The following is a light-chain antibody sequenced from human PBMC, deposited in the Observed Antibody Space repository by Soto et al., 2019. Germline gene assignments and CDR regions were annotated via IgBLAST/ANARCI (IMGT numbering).Light chain of an antibody. Sequence: QSALTQPASVSGSPGQSITISCSGTSSDVGAYNYVSWYQQHPGKAPKLIIDDVNKRPSGVSNRFSGSKSGNTASLTISGLQAEDEADYYCFSYTTSGRYVFGTGTKVTVL. CDR2: DVN. J-gene: IGLJ1*01. V-gene: IGLV2-14*03. CDR3: FSYTTSGRYV. CDR1: SSDVGAYNY.